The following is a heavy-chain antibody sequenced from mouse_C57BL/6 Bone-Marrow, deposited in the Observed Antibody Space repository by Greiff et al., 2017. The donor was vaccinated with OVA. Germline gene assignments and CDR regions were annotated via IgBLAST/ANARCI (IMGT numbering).Heavy chain of an antibody. J-gene: IGHJ2*01. Sequence: VKLVESGAELVRPGASVKLSCKASGYTFTDYYISWVKQRPGQGLEWIARIYPGSGNIYYNEKFKGKATLTAEKSSSTGYMQLSSLTSDDSAVYFGARSERLRDYFDYWGQGTTLTVSS. D-gene: IGHD2-2*01. V-gene: IGHV1-76*01. CDR2: IYPGSGNI. CDR3: ARSERLRDYFDY. CDR1: GYTFTDYY.